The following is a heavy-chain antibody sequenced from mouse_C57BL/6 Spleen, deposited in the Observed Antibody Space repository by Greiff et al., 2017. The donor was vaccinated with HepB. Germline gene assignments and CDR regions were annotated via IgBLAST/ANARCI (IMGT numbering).Heavy chain of an antibody. CDR1: GFSLTSYG. V-gene: IGHV2-2*01. CDR2: IWSGGST. Sequence: QVQLQQSGPGLVQPSQSLSITCTVSGFSLTSYGVHWVRQSPGKGLEWLGVIWSGGSTDYNAAFISRLSISKDNSKSQVFFKMNSLQADDTAIYYCARTGALYWYFDVWGTGTTVTVSS. CDR3: ARTGALYWYFDV. J-gene: IGHJ1*03. D-gene: IGHD4-1*01.